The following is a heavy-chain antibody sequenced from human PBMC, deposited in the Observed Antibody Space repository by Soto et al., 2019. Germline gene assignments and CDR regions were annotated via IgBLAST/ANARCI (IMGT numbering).Heavy chain of an antibody. J-gene: IGHJ4*02. D-gene: IGHD1-26*01. CDR1: GGSFSGYY. V-gene: IGHV4-34*01. CDR2: INHSGST. Sequence: SETLSLTCAVYGGSFSGYYWSWIRKPPGKGLEWIGEINHSGSTNYNPSLKSRVTISVDTSKNQFSLKLSSVTAADTAVYYCARGLGGELLLPRFDYWVQGTLVTVSS. CDR3: ARGLGGELLLPRFDY.